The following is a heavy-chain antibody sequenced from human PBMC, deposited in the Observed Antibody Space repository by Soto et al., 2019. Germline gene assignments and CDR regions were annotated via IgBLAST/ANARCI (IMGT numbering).Heavy chain of an antibody. D-gene: IGHD5-12*01. V-gene: IGHV4-34*01. Sequence: QVQLQQWGAGLLKPSETLSLTCAVNGGSLTGYYWSWIRQLPGKGLEWIGEIKDGGSTNYSPSLRSRVTISADTSKNQFSLRLNSVTAADTAVYFCARGQEGIVATHWDQGTLVTVSS. CDR3: ARGQEGIVATH. CDR2: IKDGGST. CDR1: GGSLTGYY. J-gene: IGHJ4*02.